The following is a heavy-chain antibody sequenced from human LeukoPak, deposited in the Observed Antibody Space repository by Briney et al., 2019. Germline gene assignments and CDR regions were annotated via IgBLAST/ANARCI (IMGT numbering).Heavy chain of an antibody. Sequence: GGSLRLSCAASGFTFSSYGMHWVRQAPGKGLEWVAVISYDGSNKYYADSVKGRFTISRDNSKNTLYLQMNSLRAEDTAVYYCAKGGLDYGGVTDYWGQGTLVTVSS. V-gene: IGHV3-30*18. CDR3: AKGGLDYGGVTDY. J-gene: IGHJ4*02. CDR1: GFTFSSYG. D-gene: IGHD4-23*01. CDR2: ISYDGSNK.